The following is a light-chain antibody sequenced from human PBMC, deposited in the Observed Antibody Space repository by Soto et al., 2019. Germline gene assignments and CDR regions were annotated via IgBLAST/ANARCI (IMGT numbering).Light chain of an antibody. Sequence: EVVMTQSPATLSVSPGDSATLSCRASEGVGTNLAWYQQTPGQGPRLLIYATSTRATGIPARFSGSGSGTEFTLTISGLQSEDFAIHYCQQYNKGPLWTFGQGTKVEIK. J-gene: IGKJ1*01. CDR1: EGVGTN. CDR3: QQYNKGPLWT. V-gene: IGKV3-15*01. CDR2: ATS.